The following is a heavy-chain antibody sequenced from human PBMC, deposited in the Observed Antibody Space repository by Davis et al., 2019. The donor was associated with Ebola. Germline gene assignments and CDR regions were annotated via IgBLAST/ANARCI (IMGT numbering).Heavy chain of an antibody. CDR2: ISGSGGSR. J-gene: IGHJ4*02. CDR3: AKGGDIWGSHRQYYFDY. Sequence: GESLKISCAASGFTFSSYWMSWVRQAPGKGLEWVSAISGSGGSRYYADSVKGRFTISRDNSKNTLYLQMNSLRAEDTAVYYCAKGGDIWGSHRQYYFDYWGRGTVVTVSS. V-gene: IGHV3-23*01. D-gene: IGHD3-16*02. CDR1: GFTFSSYW.